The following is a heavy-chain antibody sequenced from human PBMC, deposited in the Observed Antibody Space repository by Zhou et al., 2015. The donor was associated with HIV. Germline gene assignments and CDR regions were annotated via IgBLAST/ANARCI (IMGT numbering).Heavy chain of an antibody. CDR1: GYTFTNDG. Sequence: QVQLVQSGAEVKKPGASVKVSCKASGYTFTNDGISWVRQAPGQGLEWMGWISTYTGDTDYAQKFQGRVTMTTDTSTTTAYMEVRSLRSDDTAVYYCAKDIRGLVAAPHDWGQGTLVTVSS. V-gene: IGHV1-18*01. D-gene: IGHD1-26*01. J-gene: IGHJ4*02. CDR2: ISTYTGDT. CDR3: AKDIRGLVAAPHD.